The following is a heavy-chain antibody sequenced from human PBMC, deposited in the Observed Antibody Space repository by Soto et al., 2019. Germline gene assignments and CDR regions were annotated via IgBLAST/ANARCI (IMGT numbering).Heavy chain of an antibody. J-gene: IGHJ4*02. V-gene: IGHV3-48*02. CDR3: ARAGFDY. CDR1: GFTFSTHS. CDR2: ISSSSSAV. Sequence: LRLSCAASGFTFSTHSMNWVRQAPGKGLEWISYISSSSSAVYYADSLKGRLTISRDNAKNSLYLQMNSLRDEDTAVYYCARAGFDYWGQGTLVTVSS.